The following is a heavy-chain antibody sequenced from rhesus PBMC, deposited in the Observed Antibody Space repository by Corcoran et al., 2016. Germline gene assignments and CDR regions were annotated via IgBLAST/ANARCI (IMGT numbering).Heavy chain of an antibody. CDR2: IYWDDDK. D-gene: IGHD4-4*01. Sequence: QVTLKESGPALVKPTQTLPLTCTFSGFSLSPSGMGVGWLLQPPGKALEWLAVIYWDDDKYYSTSLKSRLTISKDTSKNQVALTVTNMDPVDTATYYCARLYGSSGYFDYWGQGVLVTVSS. V-gene: IGHV2S1*01. J-gene: IGHJ4*01. CDR1: GFSLSPSGMG. CDR3: ARLYGSSGYFDY.